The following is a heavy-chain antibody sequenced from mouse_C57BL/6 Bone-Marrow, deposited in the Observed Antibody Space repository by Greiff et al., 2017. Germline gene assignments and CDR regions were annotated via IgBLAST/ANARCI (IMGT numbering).Heavy chain of an antibody. V-gene: IGHV6-3*01. CDR1: GFTFSNYW. J-gene: IGHJ2*01. CDR3: TGGTAQATSVYYFDY. Sequence: EVNLVESGGGLVQPGGSLKLSCVASGFTFSNYWMNWVRQSPEKGLEWVAQIRLKSDNYATHYAESVKGRFTISRDDSKSSVYLQMNNLRAEDTGIYYCTGGTAQATSVYYFDYWGQGTTLTVSS. CDR2: IRLKSDNYAT. D-gene: IGHD3-2*02.